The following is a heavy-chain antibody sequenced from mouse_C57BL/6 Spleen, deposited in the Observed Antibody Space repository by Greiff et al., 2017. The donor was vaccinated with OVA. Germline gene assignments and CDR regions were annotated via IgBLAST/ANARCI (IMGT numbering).Heavy chain of an antibody. CDR1: GYTFTSYW. D-gene: IGHD1-1*01. CDR2: IHPSDSDT. CDR3: AIHTVVSSFDY. V-gene: IGHV1-74*01. J-gene: IGHJ2*01. Sequence: QVQLQQPRAELVKPGASVKVSCKASGYTFTSYWMHWVKQRPGQGLEWIGRIHPSDSDTNYNQKFKGKATLTVDKSSSTAYMQLSSLTSEDSAVYYCAIHTVVSSFDYWGQGTTLTVSS.